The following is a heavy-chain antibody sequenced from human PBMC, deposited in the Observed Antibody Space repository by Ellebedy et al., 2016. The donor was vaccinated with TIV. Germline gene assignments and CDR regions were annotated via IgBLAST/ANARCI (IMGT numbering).Heavy chain of an antibody. J-gene: IGHJ4*02. CDR1: GIGFRNYW. V-gene: IGHV3-7*01. D-gene: IGHD3-10*01. CDR3: ASDWRMDRGIIKSVSDF. CDR2: INEEGSEK. Sequence: GESLKISCAVSGIGFRNYWMSWVRQAPGKGPEWVANINEEGSEKHYVDSVKGRFTISRDNSKNTLHLQMSSLRPEDTAVYHCASDWRMDRGIIKSVSDFWGQGTLVTVSS.